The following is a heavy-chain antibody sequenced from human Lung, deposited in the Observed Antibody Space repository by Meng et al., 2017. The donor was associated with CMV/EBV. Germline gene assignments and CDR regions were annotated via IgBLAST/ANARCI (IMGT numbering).Heavy chain of an antibody. CDR3: TAEILWPGY. V-gene: IGHV3-15*01. D-gene: IGHD3-10*01. Sequence: SGAFCFTFSNAWKSCVRQAPGEGVEWVGRNKNKSDSGTTDYAAHVKGRFTISRYDSQNTLYLQMNSAKTKDTAVCYCTAEILWPGYWGQGTLVTVSS. CDR2: NKNKSDSGTT. CDR1: CFTFSNAW. J-gene: IGHJ4*02.